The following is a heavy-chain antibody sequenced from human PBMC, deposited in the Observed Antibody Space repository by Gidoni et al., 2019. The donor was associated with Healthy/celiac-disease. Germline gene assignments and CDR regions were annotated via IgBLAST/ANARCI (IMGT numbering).Heavy chain of an antibody. CDR3: ARGAYYYDSSGYHEYFQH. CDR1: GFTFSSYA. Sequence: QVQLVESGGGVVQPGRSLRLSCAASGFTFSSYAMHWVRQAPGKGLEWVAVISYDGSNKYYADSVKGRFTISRDNSKNTLYLQMNSLRAEDTAVYYCARGAYYYDSSGYHEYFQHWGQGTLVTVSS. D-gene: IGHD3-22*01. CDR2: ISYDGSNK. J-gene: IGHJ1*01. V-gene: IGHV3-30*04.